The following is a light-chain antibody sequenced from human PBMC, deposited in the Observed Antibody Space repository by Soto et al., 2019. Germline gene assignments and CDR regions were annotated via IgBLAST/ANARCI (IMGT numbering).Light chain of an antibody. CDR3: SSYAGSNNVV. CDR1: SSDVGVYNY. V-gene: IGLV2-8*01. J-gene: IGLJ2*01. CDR2: EVS. Sequence: QSVLTQPPSASGSPGQSVTISCTGTSSDVGVYNYVSWYQQHPGKAPKLLIYEVSKRPSGVPDRFSGSKSGNTVSLTVSGLQAEDEGDFYCSSYAGSNNVVFGGGTKVTVL.